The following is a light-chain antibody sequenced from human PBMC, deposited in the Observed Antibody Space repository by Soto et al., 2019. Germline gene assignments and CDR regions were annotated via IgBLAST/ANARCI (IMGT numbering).Light chain of an antibody. V-gene: IGLV2-14*01. CDR2: DVT. CDR3: SSYTSSSTVV. Sequence: QSALTQPAFVSESPGQSITISCTGTSSDVGGYNFVSWYQQHPGKVPKLMIYDVTYRPSGVSNRFSGSKSGNTASLTISGVQAEDEADYYCSSYTSSSTVVFGTGTKLTVL. J-gene: IGLJ1*01. CDR1: SSDVGGYNF.